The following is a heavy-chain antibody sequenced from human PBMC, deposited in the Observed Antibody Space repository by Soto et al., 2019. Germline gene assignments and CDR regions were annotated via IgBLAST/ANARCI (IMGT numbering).Heavy chain of an antibody. Sequence: GESLKISCAASGFTFSFYGRHWVRQAPGKGLEWVAVIWNDDSNRCYVDSVKGRFTISRDSSKNTVYLQMNSLRVEDSAVYYCATRGYQLLTTSGVGKDVWGQGTTVTVS. CDR1: GFTFSFYG. V-gene: IGHV3-33*01. J-gene: IGHJ6*02. CDR2: IWNDDSNR. D-gene: IGHD2-2*01. CDR3: ATRGYQLLTTSGVGKDV.